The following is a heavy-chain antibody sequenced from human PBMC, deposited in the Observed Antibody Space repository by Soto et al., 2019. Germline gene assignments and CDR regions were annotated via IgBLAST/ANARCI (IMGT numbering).Heavy chain of an antibody. J-gene: IGHJ4*02. V-gene: IGHV1-18*01. CDR2: ISGYNGHT. D-gene: IGHD2-15*01. CDR3: VRDPVDCSSGSCSEDY. CDR1: GYTFTSHG. Sequence: ASVKVSCKTAGYTFTSHGVSWVRQAPGPGLEWMGWISGYNGHTKYEQTFQGRVTLTADTSTGTAYMELRSLTSDDTAVYYCVRDPVDCSSGSCSEDYWGQGTLVTVSS.